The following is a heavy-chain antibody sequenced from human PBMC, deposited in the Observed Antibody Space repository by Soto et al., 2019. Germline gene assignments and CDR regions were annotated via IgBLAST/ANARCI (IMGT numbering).Heavy chain of an antibody. J-gene: IGHJ1*01. CDR2: IIPILGIA. V-gene: IGHV1-69*08. CDR3: ARDKPDYYGSGSYSKRDEYFQH. D-gene: IGHD3-10*01. Sequence: QVQLVQSGAEVKKPGSSVKVSCKASGGTFSSYTISWVRQAPGQGLEWMGRIIPILGIANYAQKFQGRVTITADKSTSTAYMGLSSLRSEDTAVYYCARDKPDYYGSGSYSKRDEYFQHWGQGTLVTVSS. CDR1: GGTFSSYT.